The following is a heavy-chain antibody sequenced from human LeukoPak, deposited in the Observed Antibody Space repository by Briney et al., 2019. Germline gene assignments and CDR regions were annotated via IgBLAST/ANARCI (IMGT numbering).Heavy chain of an antibody. J-gene: IGHJ4*02. D-gene: IGHD2-2*01. CDR1: GYTFGSDD. Sequence: ASVKVSCKASGYTFGSDDINWVRQATGQGLEWMGWINPNNGGTNYAQKFQGRITMTRDTSISTAYMELSRLRSDDTAVYYCARDCSSTSCYEGRGDYWGQGTLVTVSS. V-gene: IGHV1-2*02. CDR2: INPNNGGT. CDR3: ARDCSSTSCYEGRGDY.